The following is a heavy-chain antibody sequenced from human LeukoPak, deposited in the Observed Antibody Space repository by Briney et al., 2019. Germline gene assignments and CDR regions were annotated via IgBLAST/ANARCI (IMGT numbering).Heavy chain of an antibody. J-gene: IGHJ3*02. Sequence: KPGGSLRLSCAASGFTFSDYYMSWIRQAPGKGLEWVSYISSSGSTIYYADSVKGRFTISRDNAKNSLYLQMNSLRAEDTAVYYCARDLYCSSTSGYNGRDAFDIWGQGTMVTVSS. V-gene: IGHV3-11*01. D-gene: IGHD2-2*02. CDR3: ARDLYCSSTSGYNGRDAFDI. CDR2: ISSSGSTI. CDR1: GFTFSDYY.